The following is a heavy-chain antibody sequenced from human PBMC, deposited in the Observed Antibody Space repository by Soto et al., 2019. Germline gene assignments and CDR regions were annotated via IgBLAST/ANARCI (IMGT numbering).Heavy chain of an antibody. V-gene: IGHV3-72*01. D-gene: IGHD3-16*01. CDR1: GLTFSDHY. J-gene: IGHJ1*01. CDR3: ALGGGFQH. Sequence: EVQLVESGGGLVQPEGSLRLSCAASGLTFSDHYSDWVRQAPGKGLEWVGRSRNKANSYTTEYAASVKGRFTLSRDDSTNSVYLQMNSLKTGDTAVYYCALGGGFQHWGQGTLVTVSS. CDR2: SRNKANSYTT.